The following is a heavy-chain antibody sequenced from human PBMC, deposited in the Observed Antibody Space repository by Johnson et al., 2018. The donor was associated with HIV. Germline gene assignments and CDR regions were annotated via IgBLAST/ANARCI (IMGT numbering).Heavy chain of an antibody. CDR3: ARRDLGTLSLDI. CDR2: IGTAGDT. J-gene: IGHJ3*02. Sequence: EVQLVESGGGVVQPGRSLRLSCAASRFTFSSYSMHWVRQATGKGLEWVSAIGTAGDTYYPGSVKGRFTISRENAKNSLYLQMNSLRAGDTAVYYCARRDLGTLSLDIWGQGTMVTVSS. D-gene: IGHD4-23*01. CDR1: RFTFSSYS. V-gene: IGHV3-13*01.